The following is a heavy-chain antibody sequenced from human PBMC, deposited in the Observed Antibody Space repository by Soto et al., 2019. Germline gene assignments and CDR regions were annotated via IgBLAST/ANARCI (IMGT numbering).Heavy chain of an antibody. J-gene: IGHJ6*02. V-gene: IGHV5-51*01. CDR3: ARHGGIRLWPRVFYCMDF. Sequence: GESLNISCTGSGHSFTSYWIGRERQMPGQDLDWKVIISPVDSDTRCSRSFQGQFTSSGDEFISTAYLQWSSLRASDTAVYYCARHGGIRLWPRVFYCMDFWGHGTTVTVSS. CDR2: ISPVDSDT. D-gene: IGHD5-18*01. CDR1: GHSFTSYW.